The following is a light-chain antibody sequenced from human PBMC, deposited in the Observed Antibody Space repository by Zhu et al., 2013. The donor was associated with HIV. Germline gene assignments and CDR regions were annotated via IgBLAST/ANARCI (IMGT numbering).Light chain of an antibody. J-gene: IGKJ4*01. V-gene: IGKV1-13*02. CDR3: QQYNAYPLT. CDR1: QDIRSA. CDR2: DAS. Sequence: AIQLTQSPSSLSASVGERVTITCRPSQDIRSALAWYQQQPGKPPKLLIYDASQLESVAPLRFSGSGSGTHFTLTITSLQPEDFGTYYCQQYNAYPLTFGRRDQGGHQT.